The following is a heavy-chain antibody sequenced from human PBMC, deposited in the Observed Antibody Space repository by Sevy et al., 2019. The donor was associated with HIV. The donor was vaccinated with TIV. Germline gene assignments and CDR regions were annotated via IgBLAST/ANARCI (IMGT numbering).Heavy chain of an antibody. D-gene: IGHD1-7*01. CDR3: AKPNWNFRADWFDT. Sequence: GGSLRLSCKVTGLTSGAFAMSWVRQTPGKGLEWISSISGSGGLTQYADSVKGRFTVSRDKSKGTVDLEMNSLRGDDTAVYYGAKPNWNFRADWFDTWGQGTLVTVSS. V-gene: IGHV3-23*01. J-gene: IGHJ5*02. CDR1: GLTSGAFA. CDR2: ISGSGGLT.